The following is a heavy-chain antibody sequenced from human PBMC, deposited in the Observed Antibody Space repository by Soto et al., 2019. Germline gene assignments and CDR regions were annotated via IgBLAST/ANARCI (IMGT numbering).Heavy chain of an antibody. V-gene: IGHV1-18*01. D-gene: IGHD2-2*01. CDR3: ARDGAAMGTPHYYYYGMDV. Sequence: QVQLVQSGAEVKKPGASVKVSCKASGYTFTSYGINWVRQAPGQGLEWMGWISGYNGHTNYAQNLQGRVTMTTDTSTSTAYMELRSMRSDDTAVYYCARDGAAMGTPHYYYYGMDVWGQGTTVTVSS. CDR2: ISGYNGHT. CDR1: GYTFTSYG. J-gene: IGHJ6*02.